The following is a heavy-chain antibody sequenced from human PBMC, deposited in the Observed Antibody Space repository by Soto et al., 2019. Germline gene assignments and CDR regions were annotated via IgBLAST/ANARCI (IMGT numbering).Heavy chain of an antibody. CDR2: ISTYNGNT. V-gene: IGHV1-18*04. D-gene: IGHD6-19*01. Sequence: ASVKVSCKASGYTFTDYGISWVRQAPGQGLEWMGWISTYNGNTIYAQKIQGRVTMTTDTSTSTVYVELRSLRSDDTAVYYCAREEGISDWHAFDYWGQGTLVTVSS. J-gene: IGHJ4*02. CDR3: AREEGISDWHAFDY. CDR1: GYTFTDYG.